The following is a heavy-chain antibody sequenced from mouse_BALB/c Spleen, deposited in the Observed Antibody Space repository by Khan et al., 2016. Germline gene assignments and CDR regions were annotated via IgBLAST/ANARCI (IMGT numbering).Heavy chain of an antibody. CDR3: ARWYYGSSYWYFDV. D-gene: IGHD1-1*01. CDR1: GYSITSDYA. Sequence: LLESGPGLVKPSQSLSLTCTVTGYSITSDYAWNWIRQFPGNKLEWMGYISYSGSTSYNPSLKSRISITRDTSKNQFFLQLNSVTTEDTATYYCARWYYGSSYWYFDVWGAGTTVTVSS. J-gene: IGHJ1*01. V-gene: IGHV3-2*02. CDR2: ISYSGST.